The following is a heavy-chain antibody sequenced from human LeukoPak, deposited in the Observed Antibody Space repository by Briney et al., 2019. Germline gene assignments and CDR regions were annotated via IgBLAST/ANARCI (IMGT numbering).Heavy chain of an antibody. D-gene: IGHD2-2*01. Sequence: GGSLRLSCAAYGFTFSSYAMHWVRQAPGKGLEWVAVISYDGSNKYYADSVKGRFTISRDNSKNTLYLQMNSLRAEDTAVYYCARDRSSTIHRGGVFDYWGQGTLVTVSS. V-gene: IGHV3-30-3*01. CDR3: ARDRSSTIHRGGVFDY. CDR1: GFTFSSYA. CDR2: ISYDGSNK. J-gene: IGHJ4*02.